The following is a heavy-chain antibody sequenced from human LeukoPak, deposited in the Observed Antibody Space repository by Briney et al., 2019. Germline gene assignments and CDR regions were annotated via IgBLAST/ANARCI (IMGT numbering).Heavy chain of an antibody. Sequence: SETLSLTCTVSGGSISSSSYYWSWIRQPPGKGLEWIGEINHSGSTNYNPSLKSRVTISIDTSKNQFSLKLSSVTAADTAVYYCARQRRYAYYYYYYMDVWGKGTTVTISS. D-gene: IGHD5-12*01. J-gene: IGHJ6*03. CDR2: INHSGST. V-gene: IGHV4-39*01. CDR3: ARQRRYAYYYYYYMDV. CDR1: GGSISSSSYY.